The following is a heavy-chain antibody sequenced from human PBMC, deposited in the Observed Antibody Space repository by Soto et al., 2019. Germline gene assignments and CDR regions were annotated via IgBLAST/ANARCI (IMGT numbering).Heavy chain of an antibody. D-gene: IGHD1-26*01. V-gene: IGHV4-31*03. J-gene: IGHJ4*02. CDR1: GASINSGGYY. CDR2: IYFSGST. CDR3: ARGNAWEVPLAY. Sequence: SETLSLTCTVSGASINSGGYYWSWVRQLPGKGLEWIGYIYFSGSTYYNPSLESRVTISLDTSQNQFSLKLSSVTAADTAVYYCARGNAWEVPLAYWGQGTLVTVYS.